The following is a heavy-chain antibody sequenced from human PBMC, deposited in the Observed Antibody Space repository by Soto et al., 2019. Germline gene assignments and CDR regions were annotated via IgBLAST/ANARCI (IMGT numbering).Heavy chain of an antibody. CDR2: IYFSGST. D-gene: IGHD3-3*01. Sequence: PSETLSLTCTVSGGSINSGGYYWSWIRQHPGKGLEWIGYIYFSGSTYYNPSLQSRVTISVDTSKNQFSLKLSSVTAADTAVYYCARGSFWSGYLRSNWFDPLGQGTLVTVSS. V-gene: IGHV4-31*03. CDR3: ARGSFWSGYLRSNWFDP. CDR1: GGSINSGGYY. J-gene: IGHJ5*02.